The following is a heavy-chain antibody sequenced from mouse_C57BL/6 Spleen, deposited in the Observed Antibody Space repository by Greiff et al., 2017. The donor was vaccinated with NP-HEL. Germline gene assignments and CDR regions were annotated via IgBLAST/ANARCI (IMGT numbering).Heavy chain of an antibody. V-gene: IGHV1-52*01. Sequence: QVQLKQPGAELVRPGSSVKLSCKASGYTFTSYWMHWVKQRPIQGLEWIGNIDPSDSETHYNQKFKDKATLTVDKSSSTAYMQLSSLTSEDSAVYYCARRDLGRIWYFDVWGTGTTVTVSS. CDR3: ARRDLGRIWYFDV. CDR2: IDPSDSET. D-gene: IGHD4-1*01. J-gene: IGHJ1*03. CDR1: GYTFTSYW.